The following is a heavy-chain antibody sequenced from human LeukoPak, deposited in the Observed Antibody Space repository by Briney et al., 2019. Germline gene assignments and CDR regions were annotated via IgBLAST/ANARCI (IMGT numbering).Heavy chain of an antibody. D-gene: IGHD4-17*01. J-gene: IGHJ6*02. CDR3: ARNDYGDYVKWLYYYYGMDV. CDR1: GYTFTSYD. V-gene: IGHV1-8*01. CDR2: MNPNSGNT. Sequence: GASVKVSCKASGYTFTSYDINWVRQATGQGLEWMGWMNPNSGNTGYAQKFQGRVTMTRNTSISTAYMELSSLRSEDTAVYYCARNDYGDYVKWLYYYYGMDVWDQGTTVTVSS.